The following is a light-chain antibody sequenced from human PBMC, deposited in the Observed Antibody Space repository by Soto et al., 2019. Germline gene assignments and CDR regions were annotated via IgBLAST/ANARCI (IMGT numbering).Light chain of an antibody. V-gene: IGKV1-39*01. J-gene: IGKJ2*01. CDR3: QQSYRPPHT. CDR2: AAS. CDR1: QGVSTY. Sequence: DIQMTQSPSSLSASVGDRVTITCRASQGVSTYLIWYQQRQGRAPKLLIYAASNLRGGVPSRVSGHGSGTNFTLTISSLQPEDFATYYCQQSYRPPHTFGQGTKLETK.